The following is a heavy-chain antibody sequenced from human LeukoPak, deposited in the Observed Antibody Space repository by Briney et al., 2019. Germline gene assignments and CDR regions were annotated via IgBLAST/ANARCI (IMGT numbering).Heavy chain of an antibody. J-gene: IGHJ4*02. Sequence: PSETLSLTCTVSGGSISSYYWSWIRQPPGKGLEWIGYIYYSGSTNYNPSLKSRVTISVDTSKNQFSLKLSSVTAADTAAYYCATYGGNSGPLFDYWGQGTLVTVSS. CDR3: ATYGGNSGPLFDY. CDR2: IYYSGST. D-gene: IGHD4-23*01. CDR1: GGSISSYY. V-gene: IGHV4-59*01.